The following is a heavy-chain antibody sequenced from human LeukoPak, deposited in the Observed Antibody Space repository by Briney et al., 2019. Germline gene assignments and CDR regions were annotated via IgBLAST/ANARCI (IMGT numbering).Heavy chain of an antibody. J-gene: IGHJ5*02. CDR2: INLSGGS. D-gene: IGHD3-16*01. CDR3: ATAVGYSLDP. CDR1: GGSFSGYY. V-gene: IGHV4-34*01. Sequence: RAADTLSLPYAVYGGSFSGYYWIWIRQPPGKGLEWIGEINLSGGSNYSPPLKSLVTISVDKSKNQFSLKLRSVTAADTAVYYCATAVGYSLDPGGQGTLVTVSS.